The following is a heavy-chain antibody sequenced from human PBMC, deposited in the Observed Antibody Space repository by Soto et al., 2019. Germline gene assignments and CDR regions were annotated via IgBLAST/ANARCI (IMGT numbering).Heavy chain of an antibody. D-gene: IGHD6-6*01. CDR2: IIPIFGTA. CDR1: GGPFISYA. J-gene: IGHJ5*02. V-gene: IGHV1-69*01. Sequence: SVKVSYKASGGPFISYAIIWVRQAPGQGLEWMGGIIPIFGTANYAQKFQGRVTITADESTSTAYMELSSLRSEDTAVYYCARGGIEARLAVWFDPWGQGTLVTVSS. CDR3: ARGGIEARLAVWFDP.